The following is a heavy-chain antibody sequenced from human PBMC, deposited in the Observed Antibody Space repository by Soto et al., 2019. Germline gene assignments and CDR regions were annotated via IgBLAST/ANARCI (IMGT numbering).Heavy chain of an antibody. CDR1: GFTFSNYA. D-gene: IGHD3-3*01. J-gene: IGHJ4*02. V-gene: IGHV3-23*01. CDR2: ISGSGQST. Sequence: EVQLLESGGGLVQPGGSLRLSCAASGFTFSNYAMSWVRQAPGEGLEWVSGISGSGQSTYYADSVTGRFTISRDNSKNTLYLQMNSLRAEDTAVYYCAKAHDFWSYYFDYWGQGTLVTVSS. CDR3: AKAHDFWSYYFDY.